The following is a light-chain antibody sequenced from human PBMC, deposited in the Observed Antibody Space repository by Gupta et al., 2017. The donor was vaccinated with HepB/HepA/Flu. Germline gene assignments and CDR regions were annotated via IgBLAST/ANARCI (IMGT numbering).Light chain of an antibody. J-gene: IGLJ2*01. CDR2: KDN. Sequence: SSELPQPPSVSVSPGQTARITCSGDALPKQYAYWYQQKPGQAPVLVIYKDNKRPSGIPERFSGSSSGTTVTVTVSGVQAEDEADYYCQSADSSGTVVFGRGTNLTVL. V-gene: IGLV3-25*03. CDR3: QSADSSGTVV. CDR1: ALPKQY.